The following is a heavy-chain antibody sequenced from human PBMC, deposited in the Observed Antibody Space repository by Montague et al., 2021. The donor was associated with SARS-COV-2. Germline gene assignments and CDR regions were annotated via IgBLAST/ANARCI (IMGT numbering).Heavy chain of an antibody. V-gene: IGHV3-30-3*01. CDR1: GFTFSSYA. CDR3: ARAYSGYDYFHY. D-gene: IGHD5-12*01. J-gene: IGHJ4*02. CDR2: ISYDGSNK. Sequence: SLRLSCAASGFTFSSYAMHWVRQAPGKGLEWVAVISYDGSNKYYADSVKGRFTISRDNSKNTLCLQMNSLRAEDTAVYYCARAYSGYDYFHYWGQGTLVTVSS.